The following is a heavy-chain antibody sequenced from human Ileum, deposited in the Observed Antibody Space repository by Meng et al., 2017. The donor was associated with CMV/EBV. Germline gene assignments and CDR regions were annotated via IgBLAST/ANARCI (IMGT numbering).Heavy chain of an antibody. V-gene: IGHV3-23*01. CDR3: AKVGSGWLFDY. CDR2: INGNGDSA. J-gene: IGHJ4*02. CDR1: GFGVGKNA. D-gene: IGHD6-19*01. Sequence: CGAWGFGVGKNARRWVRRAPGRGVGRVSSINGNGDSAYFANSVKSRFHISRDNSKNTLYLQMNSMRAEDTAVYYCAKVGSGWLFDYWGQGTLVTVSS.